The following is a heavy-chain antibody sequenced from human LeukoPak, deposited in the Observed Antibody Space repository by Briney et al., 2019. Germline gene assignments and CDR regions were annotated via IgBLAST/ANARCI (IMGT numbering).Heavy chain of an antibody. D-gene: IGHD2-15*01. Sequence: SETLSLTCTVSGGSISSYYWSWIRQPPGKGLEWIGYIYYSGSTNYNPSLKSRVTISVDTSKNQFSLKLSSVTAADTAVYYCARPYCSGGSCGAFDIWGQGAMVTVSS. J-gene: IGHJ3*02. CDR2: IYYSGST. CDR1: GGSISSYY. CDR3: ARPYCSGGSCGAFDI. V-gene: IGHV4-59*08.